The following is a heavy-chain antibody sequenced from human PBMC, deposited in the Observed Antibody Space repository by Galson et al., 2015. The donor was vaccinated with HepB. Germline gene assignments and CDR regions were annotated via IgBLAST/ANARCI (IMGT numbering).Heavy chain of an antibody. J-gene: IGHJ4*02. V-gene: IGHV3-66*01. Sequence: SLRLSCAASGFTVSSNYMSWVRQAPGKGLEWVSVIYSGGSTYYADSVKGRFTISRDNSKNTLYLQMNSLRAEDTAVYYCARDLGSSSWRVGFDYWGQGTLVTVSS. CDR1: GFTVSSNY. CDR2: IYSGGST. CDR3: ARDLGSSSWRVGFDY. D-gene: IGHD6-13*01.